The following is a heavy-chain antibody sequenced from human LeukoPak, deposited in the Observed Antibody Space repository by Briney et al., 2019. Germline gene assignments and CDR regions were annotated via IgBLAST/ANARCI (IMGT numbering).Heavy chain of an antibody. J-gene: IGHJ5*02. CDR1: GGSFSGYY. D-gene: IGHD6-19*01. CDR2: INHSGST. CDR3: ARAGYSSGWYMGDWFDP. Sequence: SETLSLTCAVYGGSFSGYYWSWIRQPPGKGLEWIGEINHSGSTNYNPSLKSRVTISVDTSKNQFSLKLSSVTAADTAVYYRARAGYSSGWYMGDWFDPWGQGTLVTVSS. V-gene: IGHV4-34*01.